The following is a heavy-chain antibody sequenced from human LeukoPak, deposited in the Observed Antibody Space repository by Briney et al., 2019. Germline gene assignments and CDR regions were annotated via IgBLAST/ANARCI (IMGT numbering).Heavy chain of an antibody. D-gene: IGHD5-24*01. CDR1: GFTFSRNW. V-gene: IGHV3-7*01. J-gene: IGHJ4*02. Sequence: PGGSLTLSCEASGFTFSRNWMSWVRQAPGKGLEWVANINPDGSQKYYVDSVKGRFTISRDNTKSSLYLQMNSLGAEDTAVYYCARLLGMATTSDYWGQGTLVTVSS. CDR3: ARLLGMATTSDY. CDR2: INPDGSQK.